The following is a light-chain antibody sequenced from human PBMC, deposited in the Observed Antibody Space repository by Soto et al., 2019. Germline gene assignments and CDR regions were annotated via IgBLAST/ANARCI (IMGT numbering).Light chain of an antibody. J-gene: IGKJ5*01. Sequence: EIVLTQSPGTLSLSPGERATLSCRASQSVSSSYLAWYQQKPGQAPRLLIYGASSRATGIPDRFSGSGSGTDFTLTISRLEPEDFAVYYCQQYGSSPLITLGQGTRLEI. CDR3: QQYGSSPLIT. CDR2: GAS. CDR1: QSVSSSY. V-gene: IGKV3-20*01.